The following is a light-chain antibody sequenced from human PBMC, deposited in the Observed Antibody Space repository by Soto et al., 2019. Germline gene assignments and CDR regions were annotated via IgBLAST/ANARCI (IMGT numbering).Light chain of an antibody. J-gene: IGLJ3*02. Sequence: QSALTQPASVSGSPGQSITISCTGTSSDVGSYNLVSWYQQHPGKAPKLMIYEDSKRPSGVSNRFSGSKSGNTASLTISGLQTEDEADYYCCSYAGSSTWVFGGGTKLTVL. CDR3: CSYAGSSTWV. V-gene: IGLV2-23*01. CDR1: SSDVGSYNL. CDR2: EDS.